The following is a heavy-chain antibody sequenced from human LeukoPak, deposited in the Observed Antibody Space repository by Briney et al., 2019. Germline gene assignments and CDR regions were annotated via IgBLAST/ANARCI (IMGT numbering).Heavy chain of an antibody. D-gene: IGHD3-22*01. CDR1: GYTFTSYG. V-gene: IGHV1-18*01. J-gene: IGHJ3*02. CDR3: ARDLQYYYDSSGYYPWAFDI. Sequence: ASVKVSCKASGYTFTSYGISWVRQAPGQGLEWMGWISAYNGNTNYAQKLQGRVTMTTDTSTSTAYMELRSLRSDDTAVYYCARDLQYYYDSSGYYPWAFDIWGQGTMVTVSS. CDR2: ISAYNGNT.